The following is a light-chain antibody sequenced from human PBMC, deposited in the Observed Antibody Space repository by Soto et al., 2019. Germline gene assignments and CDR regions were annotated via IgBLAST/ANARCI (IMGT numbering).Light chain of an antibody. CDR2: GAS. V-gene: IGKV3-20*01. CDR1: QSVSSN. Sequence: EXXMTQSPATLXVSPGERATLSCRASQSVSSNLAWYQQKPGQAPRLLIYGASTRATGIPDRFSGSGSGTDFTLTISRLEPEDFAVYYCQQYGSSPRTFGQGTKVDI. CDR3: QQYGSSPRT. J-gene: IGKJ1*01.